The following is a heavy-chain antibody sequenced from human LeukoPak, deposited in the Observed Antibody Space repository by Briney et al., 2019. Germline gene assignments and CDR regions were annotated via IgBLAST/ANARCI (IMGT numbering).Heavy chain of an antibody. CDR1: GFTFSSYS. J-gene: IGHJ4*02. D-gene: IGHD5-12*01. V-gene: IGHV3-21*01. Sequence: GGSLRLSCAASGFTFSSYSMNWVRQAPGKGLEWVSSISLRSTYIYYADSVKGRFTISRDNAKNSLYLQMNCLRAEDTAVYYCVADSGYGLFDYWGQGSLVTVSS. CDR3: VADSGYGLFDY. CDR2: ISLRSTYI.